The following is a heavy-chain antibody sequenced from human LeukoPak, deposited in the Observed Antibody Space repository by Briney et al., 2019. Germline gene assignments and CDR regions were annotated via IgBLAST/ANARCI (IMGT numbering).Heavy chain of an antibody. CDR2: ISSSGSTI. CDR1: GFTFSDYY. D-gene: IGHD5-18*01. V-gene: IGHV3-11*01. CDR3: ASSIQLWPPFYYGMDV. Sequence: GGSLRLSCAASGFTFSDYYMSWIRQAPGKGLEWVSYISSSGSTIYYADSVKGRFTISRDNAKNSLYLQMNSLRAEDTAVYYCASSIQLWPPFYYGMDVWDQGTTVTVSS. J-gene: IGHJ6*02.